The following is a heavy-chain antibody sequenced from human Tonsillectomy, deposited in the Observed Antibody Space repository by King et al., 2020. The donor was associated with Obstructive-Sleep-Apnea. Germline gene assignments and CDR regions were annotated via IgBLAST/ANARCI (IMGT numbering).Heavy chain of an antibody. D-gene: IGHD3-10*01. V-gene: IGHV3-9*01. J-gene: IGHJ3*02. CDR1: GFTFDDYA. CDR3: AKARSVVRGVRDAFDI. CDR2: VSWNSGSI. Sequence: VQLVESGGGLEQPGRSLRLSCAASGFTFDDYAMHWVGQAPGKGLEWVSGVSWNSGSIVDADSVKGRFTISRDNAKNSLYLQMNSLRAEDTALYYCAKARSVVRGVRDAFDIWGQGTMVTVSS.